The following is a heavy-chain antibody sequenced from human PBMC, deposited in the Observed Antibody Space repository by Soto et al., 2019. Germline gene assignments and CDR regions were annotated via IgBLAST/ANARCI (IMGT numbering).Heavy chain of an antibody. D-gene: IGHD4-17*01. CDR1: SGSISSSNW. CDR2: IYHSGST. V-gene: IGHV4-4*02. J-gene: IGHJ4*02. CDR3: ASVSHDYGDPHDHYFDY. Sequence: QVQLQESGPGLVKPSGTLSLTCAVSSGSISSSNWWSWVRQPPGKGLEWIGEIYHSGSTNYNPSLKSRVTISVDKSKTQFSLKLSSVTAADTAVYYCASVSHDYGDPHDHYFDYWGQGTLVTVSS.